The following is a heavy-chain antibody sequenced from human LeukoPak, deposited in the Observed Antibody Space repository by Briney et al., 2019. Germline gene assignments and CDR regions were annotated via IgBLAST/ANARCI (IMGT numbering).Heavy chain of an antibody. J-gene: IGHJ4*02. Sequence: GGSLRLSCAASGFTFSSYAMSWVRQAPGKGLEWVSAISGSGGSTYYADSVKGRFTISRDNSKNTLYLQMNSLRAEDTAVYYCARVSDQSYDFWSGYYTGESDYWGQGTLVTVSS. CDR3: ARVSDQSYDFWSGYYTGESDY. CDR1: GFTFSSYA. D-gene: IGHD3-3*01. V-gene: IGHV3-23*01. CDR2: ISGSGGST.